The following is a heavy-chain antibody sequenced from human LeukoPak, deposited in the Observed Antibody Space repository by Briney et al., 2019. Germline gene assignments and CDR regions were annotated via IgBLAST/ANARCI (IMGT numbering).Heavy chain of an antibody. CDR3: AKGRNLSYDYGVDY. CDR1: GFTFDDYG. J-gene: IGHJ4*02. D-gene: IGHD4-17*01. V-gene: IGHV3-20*04. CDR2: INWNGGST. Sequence: GGSLRLSCAASGFTFDDYGMSWVRQAPGKGLEWVSGINWNGGSTGYADSVKGRFTISRDNAKNSLYLQMNSLRAEDMALYYCAKGRNLSYDYGVDYWGQGTLVTVSS.